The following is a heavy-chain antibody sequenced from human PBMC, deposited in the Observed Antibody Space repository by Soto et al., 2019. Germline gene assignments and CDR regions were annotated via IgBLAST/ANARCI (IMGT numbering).Heavy chain of an antibody. Sequence: ASVKVSCKASGYTFTSYYMHWVRQAPGQGLEWMGIINPSGGSTSYAQKFQGRVTMTRDTSTSTVYMELSSLRSEDTAVYYCARDDNPAYSSGWYGWFDPWGQGTLVTVSS. D-gene: IGHD6-19*01. V-gene: IGHV1-46*01. J-gene: IGHJ5*02. CDR3: ARDDNPAYSSGWYGWFDP. CDR2: INPSGGST. CDR1: GYTFTSYY.